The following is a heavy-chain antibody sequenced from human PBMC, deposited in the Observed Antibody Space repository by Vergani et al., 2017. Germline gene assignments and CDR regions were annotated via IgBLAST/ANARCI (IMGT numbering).Heavy chain of an antibody. CDR2: ISAYNGNT. Sequence: QVQLVQSGAEVKKPGASVKVSCKASGYTFTSYGISWVRQAPGQGLEWMGWISAYNGNTKYAQKLQGRVTMTTDTSTSTAYMELRSLRSDDTAVYYCARDYDTGTTWSYYYYYGMDVWGQGTTVTVSS. J-gene: IGHJ6*02. V-gene: IGHV1-18*01. D-gene: IGHD1-1*01. CDR1: GYTFTSYG. CDR3: ARDYDTGTTWSYYYYYGMDV.